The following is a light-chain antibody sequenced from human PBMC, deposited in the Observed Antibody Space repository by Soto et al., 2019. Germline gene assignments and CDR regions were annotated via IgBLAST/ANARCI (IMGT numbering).Light chain of an antibody. J-gene: IGKJ3*01. CDR2: AAS. CDR1: QGVSSF. Sequence: AIRMTQSPSSLSASTGDRVTITCRASQGVSSFLAWYQQKPGQAPKLLIYAASTLQSGVPSRFSGSRSGTDFTLTISRLQSDDFETYYWQHYARYPVNFGRGTKVNIX. V-gene: IGKV1-8*01. CDR3: QHYARYPVN.